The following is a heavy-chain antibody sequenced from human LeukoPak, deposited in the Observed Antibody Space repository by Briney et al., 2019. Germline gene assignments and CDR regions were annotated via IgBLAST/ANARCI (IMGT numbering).Heavy chain of an antibody. CDR3: AREIAAAGFDAFDI. Sequence: RPSETLSPTCTVSGGSISSYYWSWIRQPAGKGLEWIGRIYTSGSTNYNPSLKSRVTMSVDTSKNQFSLKLSSVTAADTAVYYCAREIAAAGFDAFDIWGQGTMVTVSS. CDR2: IYTSGST. V-gene: IGHV4-4*07. D-gene: IGHD6-13*01. J-gene: IGHJ3*02. CDR1: GGSISSYY.